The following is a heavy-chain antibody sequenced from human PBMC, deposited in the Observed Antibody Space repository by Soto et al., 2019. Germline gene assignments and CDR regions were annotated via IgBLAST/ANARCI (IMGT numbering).Heavy chain of an antibody. D-gene: IGHD3-3*01. CDR3: AKYYDFWSGPIHTYYFDY. CDR1: GFTFSSYA. V-gene: IGHV3-23*01. Sequence: GGSLRLSCAASGFTFSSYAMSWVRQAPGKGLEWVSAISGSGGSTYYADSVKGRFTISRDNSKNTLYLQMNSLRAEDTAVYYCAKYYDFWSGPIHTYYFDYWGQGTLVTVSS. J-gene: IGHJ4*02. CDR2: ISGSGGST.